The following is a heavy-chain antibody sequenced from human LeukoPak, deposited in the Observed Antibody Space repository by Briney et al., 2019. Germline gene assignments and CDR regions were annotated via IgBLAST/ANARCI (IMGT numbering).Heavy chain of an antibody. CDR1: GGSFSGYY. CDR2: INHSGST. V-gene: IGHV4-34*09. Sequence: SETLSLTCAVYGGSFSGYYWSWIRQPPGKGLEWIGEINHSGSTNYNPSLKSRVTISVDTSKNQFSLKLSSVTAADTAVYYCARGDQLWATFDYWGQGTLVTVSS. J-gene: IGHJ4*02. CDR3: ARGDQLWATFDY. D-gene: IGHD5-18*01.